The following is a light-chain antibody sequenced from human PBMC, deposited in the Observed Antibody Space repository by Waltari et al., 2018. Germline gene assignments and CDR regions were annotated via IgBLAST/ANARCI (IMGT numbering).Light chain of an antibody. V-gene: IGKV3-20*01. J-gene: IGKJ4*01. CDR3: QQYDGEVVT. CDR2: GTS. Sequence: DIVLTLSTGTLLLSPGKSDTLLCRASQSVTSISLTWYQQKFGQAPRLLIYGTSSRATGIPDRFSGSGSGTDFTLTISRLEPEDFAVYYCQQYDGEVVTFGGGTKVEI. CDR1: QSVTSIS.